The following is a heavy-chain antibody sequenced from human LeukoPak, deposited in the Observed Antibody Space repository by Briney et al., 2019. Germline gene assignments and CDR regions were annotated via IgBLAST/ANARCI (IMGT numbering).Heavy chain of an antibody. CDR3: ARDGYYDYVWGSYYFDY. J-gene: IGHJ4*02. V-gene: IGHV1-24*01. Sequence: GASVKVSCKVSGYTLTELSMHWVRQAPGKGLEWMGGFDPEDGETIYAQKFQGRVTVTEDTSTDTAYMELSSLRSEDTAVYYCARDGYYDYVWGSYYFDYWGQGTLVTVSS. CDR1: GYTLTELS. CDR2: FDPEDGET. D-gene: IGHD3-16*01.